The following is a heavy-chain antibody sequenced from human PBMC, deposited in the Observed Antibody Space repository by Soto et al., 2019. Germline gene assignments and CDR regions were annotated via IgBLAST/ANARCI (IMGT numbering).Heavy chain of an antibody. V-gene: IGHV3-20*01. Sequence: PGGSLRLSCAASGFTFSSHSMNWVRQAPGKGLEWVSGINRNGGSTCYADSVKGRFTISRDNAKNSLYLQMNSLRAEDTALYHCARGPSAGDYYMDVWGKGTTVTVSS. CDR3: ARGPSAGDYYMDV. CDR1: GFTFSSHS. D-gene: IGHD3-10*01. CDR2: INRNGGST. J-gene: IGHJ6*03.